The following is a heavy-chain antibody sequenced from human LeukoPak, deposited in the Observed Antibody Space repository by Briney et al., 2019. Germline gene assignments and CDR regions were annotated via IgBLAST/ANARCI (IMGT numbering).Heavy chain of an antibody. CDR3: TGVVSGYYFDY. D-gene: IGHD3-22*01. J-gene: IGHJ4*02. CDR2: IIPIFGTA. CDR1: GGTFSSYA. V-gene: IGHV1-69*05. Sequence: SVKVSCKASGGTFSSYAISWVRQAPGQGLEWMGGIIPIFGTANYAQKFQGRVTITTDESTSTAYMELSSLRSEDTAVYYCTGVVSGYYFDYWGQGTLVTVSS.